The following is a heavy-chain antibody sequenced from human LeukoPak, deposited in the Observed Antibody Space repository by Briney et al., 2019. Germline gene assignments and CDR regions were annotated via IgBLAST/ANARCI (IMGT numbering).Heavy chain of an antibody. CDR3: AKDPIFSGSYGVFDY. Sequence: GGSLRLSCVGSGFTFRSHAMSWVRQAPGKGLEWVSTIIDSGNSIYYADSAEGRFTISRDNSKNTLYLQMNSLRAGDTAVYYCAKDPIFSGSYGVFDYWGLGTLVTVSS. CDR2: IIDSGNSI. V-gene: IGHV3-23*01. D-gene: IGHD1-26*01. CDR1: GFTFRSHA. J-gene: IGHJ4*02.